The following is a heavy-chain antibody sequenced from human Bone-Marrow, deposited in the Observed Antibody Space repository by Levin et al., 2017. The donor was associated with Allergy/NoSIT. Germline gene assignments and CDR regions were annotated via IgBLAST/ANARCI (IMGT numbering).Heavy chain of an antibody. CDR1: GYSFTSYW. D-gene: IGHD4-17*01. CDR2: IYPGDSDT. J-gene: IGHJ3*02. Sequence: KPGGSLRLSCKGSGYSFTSYWIGWVRQMPGKGLEWMGIIYPGDSDTRYSPSFQGQVTISADKSISTAYLQWSSLKASDTAMYYCARSTTVTTIMSAFDIWGQGTMVTVSS. V-gene: IGHV5-51*01. CDR3: ARSTTVTTIMSAFDI.